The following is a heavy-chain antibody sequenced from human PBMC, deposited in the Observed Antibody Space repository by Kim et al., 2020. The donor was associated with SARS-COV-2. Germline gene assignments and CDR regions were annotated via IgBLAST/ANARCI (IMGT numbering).Heavy chain of an antibody. CDR2: TYYRSKWYN. J-gene: IGHJ3*02. CDR3: ARDLGAMSGYDEGGLGAFDI. Sequence: SQTLSLSCAISGDSVSSNSAAWNWIRQSPSRGLEWLGRTYYRSKWYNDYAVSVKSRITINPDTSKNQFSLQLNSVTPEDTAVYYCARDLGAMSGYDEGGLGAFDIWGQGTMVTVSS. V-gene: IGHV6-1*01. D-gene: IGHD5-12*01. CDR1: GDSVSSNSAA.